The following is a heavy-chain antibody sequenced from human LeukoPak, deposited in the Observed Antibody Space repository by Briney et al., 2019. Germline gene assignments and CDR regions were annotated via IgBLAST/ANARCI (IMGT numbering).Heavy chain of an antibody. J-gene: IGHJ4*02. D-gene: IGHD1-26*01. CDR1: GGSISSYY. CDR2: IYYSGST. CDR3: ARAYSGSYLPHDY. V-gene: IGHV4-59*01. Sequence: PSETLSLTCTVSGGSISSYYWSWIRQPPGKGLEWIGYIYYSGSTNYNPSLKSRVTISVDTSKNQFSLKLSSVTAADTAVYYCARAYSGSYLPHDYWGQGTLVIVSS.